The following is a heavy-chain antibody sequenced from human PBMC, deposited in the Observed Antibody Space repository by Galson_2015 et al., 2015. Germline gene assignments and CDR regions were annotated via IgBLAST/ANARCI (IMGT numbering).Heavy chain of an antibody. CDR2: IWNDGNRI. D-gene: IGHD6-19*01. CDR1: GFSFSSYG. Sequence: SLRLSCAASGFSFSSYGMHWVRQAPGKGLEWVAVIWNDGNRIYYADSVKGRFTISRDNSKNTLYLQMDNLRAEDTALFYCARDSSGWSGPDYWGQGTLVTVSS. V-gene: IGHV3-33*01. J-gene: IGHJ4*02. CDR3: ARDSSGWSGPDY.